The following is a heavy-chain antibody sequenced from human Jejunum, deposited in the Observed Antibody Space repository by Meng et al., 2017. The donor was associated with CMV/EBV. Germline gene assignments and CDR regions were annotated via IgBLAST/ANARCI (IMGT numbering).Heavy chain of an antibody. J-gene: IGHJ4*02. V-gene: IGHV3-21*01. CDR3: ARFAQGYCSSTSCSSRDY. D-gene: IGHD2-2*01. CDR2: ISSSSSYI. CDR1: NSHG. Sequence: NSHGMKWVRQAPGKGLEWVSSISSSSSYIYYADSVKGRFTISRDNAKNSLYLQMNSLRAEDTAVYYCARFAQGYCSSTSCSSRDYWGQGTLVTVSS.